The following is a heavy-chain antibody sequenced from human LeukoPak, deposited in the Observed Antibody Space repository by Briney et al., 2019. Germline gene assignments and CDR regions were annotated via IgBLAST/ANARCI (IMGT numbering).Heavy chain of an antibody. D-gene: IGHD3-3*01. J-gene: IGHJ6*02. Sequence: PGGSLRLSCAASGFTFSSYSMNWVRQAPGKGLEWVSYISSGSSTIYYADSVKGRLTISRDNAKNSLYLQMNSLRAEDTAVYYCARDQLYDFYYYGMDVWGQGTTVTVSS. CDR1: GFTFSSYS. CDR3: ARDQLYDFYYYGMDV. CDR2: ISSGSSTI. V-gene: IGHV3-48*01.